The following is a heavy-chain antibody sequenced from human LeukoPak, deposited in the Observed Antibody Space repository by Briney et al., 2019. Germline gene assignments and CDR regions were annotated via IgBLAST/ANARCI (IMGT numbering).Heavy chain of an antibody. V-gene: IGHV1-69*06. CDR1: GDTFNSYA. Sequence: GASVKVSCKTFGDTFNSYAVSWVRQAPGQGLEWMGGIIPIFGTANYAQKFQGRVTMTEDTSTDTAYMELSSLRSEDTAVYYCATGRWFGELRGYYYMDVWGKGTTVTISS. D-gene: IGHD3-10*01. CDR3: ATGRWFGELRGYYYMDV. J-gene: IGHJ6*03. CDR2: IIPIFGTA.